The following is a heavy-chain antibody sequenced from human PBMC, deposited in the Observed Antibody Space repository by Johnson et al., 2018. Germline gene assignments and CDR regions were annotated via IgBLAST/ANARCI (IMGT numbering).Heavy chain of an antibody. CDR3: AREENIVLMVYASYGMDV. J-gene: IGHJ6*02. V-gene: IGHV3-33*01. D-gene: IGHD2-8*01. CDR1: GFTFSSYG. CDR2: IWYDGSNK. Sequence: QVQLVQSGGGVVQPGRSLRLSCAASGFTFSSYGMHWVRQAPGKGLEWVAVIWYDGSNKYYADSVKGRFTISRDNSKNTLYLQMNSLRAEDTAVYYFAREENIVLMVYASYGMDVWGQGTTVTVSS.